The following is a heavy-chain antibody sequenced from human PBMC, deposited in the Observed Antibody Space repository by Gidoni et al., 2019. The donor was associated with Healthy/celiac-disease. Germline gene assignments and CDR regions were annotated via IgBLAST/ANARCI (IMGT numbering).Heavy chain of an antibody. CDR2: ISGSGGSK. CDR1: GFTFSSYA. D-gene: IGHD3-10*01. V-gene: IGHV3-23*01. Sequence: EVQLLESGGGLVTPGGSLRLSFAASGFTFSSYAMSWVRQAPGKGLEWVSAISGSGGSKYYADSVKGRFTISRDNSKNTLYLQMNSLRAEDTAVYYCAKRAVRGSYFDYWGQGTLVTVSS. J-gene: IGHJ4*02. CDR3: AKRAVRGSYFDY.